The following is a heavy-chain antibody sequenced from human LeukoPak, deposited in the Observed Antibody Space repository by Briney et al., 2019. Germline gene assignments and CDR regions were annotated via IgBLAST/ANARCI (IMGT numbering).Heavy chain of an antibody. J-gene: IGHJ4*02. CDR3: AKPGPPKDTAMVWSYFDY. V-gene: IGHV3-9*01. Sequence: GGSLRLSCAASGFTFDDYAMHWVRQAPGKGLEWVSGISWNSGSIGYADSVKGRFTISRDNAKNSLYLQMNSLRAEDTALYYCAKPGPPKDTAMVWSYFDYWGQGTLVTVSS. CDR2: ISWNSGSI. D-gene: IGHD5-18*01. CDR1: GFTFDDYA.